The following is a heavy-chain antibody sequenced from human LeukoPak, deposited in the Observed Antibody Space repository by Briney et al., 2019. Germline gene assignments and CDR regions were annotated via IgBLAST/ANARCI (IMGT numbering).Heavy chain of an antibody. J-gene: IGHJ4*02. CDR1: GFTLSSYS. CDR2: ISSTSSYI. Sequence: GGSLRLSCAASGFTLSSYSMNWVRQAPGKGLEWVSSISSTSSYIDYADSVKGRFTISRDNAKNSLYLQMNSLRAEDTAVYYCARDTDYGDSGLDYWGQGTLVTVSS. V-gene: IGHV3-21*01. D-gene: IGHD4-17*01. CDR3: ARDTDYGDSGLDY.